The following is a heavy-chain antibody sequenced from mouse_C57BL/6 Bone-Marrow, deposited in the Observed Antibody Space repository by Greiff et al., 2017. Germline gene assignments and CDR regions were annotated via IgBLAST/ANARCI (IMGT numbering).Heavy chain of an antibody. CDR3: ARTVIADWYFDV. CDR2: ISSGSSAI. V-gene: IGHV5-17*01. CDR1: GFPFSDYG. D-gene: IGHD1-1*01. J-gene: IGHJ1*03. Sequence: EVHLVESGGGLVKPGGSLKLSCAASGFPFSDYGMHWVRQAPEKGLEWVAYISSGSSAIYYADTVKGRFTISRDNAKNTLVVQMTSLRSEDTAMYYCARTVIADWYFDVWGTGTTVTVSS.